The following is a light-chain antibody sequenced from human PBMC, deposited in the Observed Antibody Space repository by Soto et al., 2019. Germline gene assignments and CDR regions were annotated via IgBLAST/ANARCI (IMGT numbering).Light chain of an antibody. CDR1: QNVATF. V-gene: IGKV1-39*01. Sequence: DIQVTQSPSSLSASLGDRVAITCRTSQNVATFLNGYQQRPGKAPKLLILGVSSLQSGVPSRFSGSGSGTEFTLTISSLQPDDCVTYYCQQSYSGPPTFGQGTKVEIK. J-gene: IGKJ2*01. CDR3: QQSYSGPPT. CDR2: GVS.